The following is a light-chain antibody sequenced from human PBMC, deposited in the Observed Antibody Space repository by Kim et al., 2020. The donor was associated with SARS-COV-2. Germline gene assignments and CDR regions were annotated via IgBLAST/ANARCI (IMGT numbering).Light chain of an antibody. CDR3: GTWDSSLRGWV. Sequence: GQKVPISGSGSSSNVGNEYVSGYQQVQGTATTHLIYEKKKRPSGIPDRFSGSKSGTSATLGITGIQTGEEADYYCGTWDSSLRGWVFGGGTQLTVL. J-gene: IGLJ3*02. CDR2: EKK. V-gene: IGLV1-51*01. CDR1: SSNVGNEY.